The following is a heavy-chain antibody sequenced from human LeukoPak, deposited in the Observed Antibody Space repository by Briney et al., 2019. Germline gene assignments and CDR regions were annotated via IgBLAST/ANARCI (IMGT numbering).Heavy chain of an antibody. Sequence: GASVKVSCKASGYMFTKYGINWVRQAPGQGLEWMGWISTYNGNTKYAQNLQGRVTMTTDTSTNTAYMELRSMSSDDTAVYCGARGGVRLLGFGELNWFDPWGQGTLVTVSS. CDR1: GYMFTKYG. V-gene: IGHV1-18*01. D-gene: IGHD3-10*01. CDR3: ARGGVRLLGFGELNWFDP. J-gene: IGHJ5*02. CDR2: ISTYNGNT.